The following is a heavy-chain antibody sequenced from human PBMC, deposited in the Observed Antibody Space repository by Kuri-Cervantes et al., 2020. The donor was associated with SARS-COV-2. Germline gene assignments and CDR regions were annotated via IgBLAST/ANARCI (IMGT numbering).Heavy chain of an antibody. CDR3: AKDQGDSYGISYFDY. CDR2: ISSSSSYI. Sequence: ETLSLTCAASGFTFRSYSMNWVRQAPGKGLEWVSSISSSSSYIYYADSVKGRFTISRDNSKNTLYLQMNSLRAEDTAVYYCAKDQGDSYGISYFDYWGQGTLVTVSS. CDR1: GFTFRSYS. D-gene: IGHD5-18*01. J-gene: IGHJ4*02. V-gene: IGHV3-21*01.